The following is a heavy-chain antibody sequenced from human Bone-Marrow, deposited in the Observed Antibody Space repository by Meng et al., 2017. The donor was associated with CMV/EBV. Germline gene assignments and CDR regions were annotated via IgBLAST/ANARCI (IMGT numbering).Heavy chain of an antibody. V-gene: IGHV1-58*01. CDR2: IVVGSGST. J-gene: IGHJ6*02. CDR3: PTNPFSRDPYYYYGMDV. CDR1: GFTLSSSG. Sequence: SVKVSCKASGFTLSSSGVHWVRQARGQRPEWIGWIVVGSGSTNYAQKFQERVTITRDMSTGTAYMELRSLRSEDTAVYYCPTNPFSRDPYYYYGMDVWGQGTTVTVSS. D-gene: IGHD2-8*01.